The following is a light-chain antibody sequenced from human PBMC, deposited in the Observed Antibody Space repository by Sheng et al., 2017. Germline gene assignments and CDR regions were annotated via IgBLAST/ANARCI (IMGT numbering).Light chain of an antibody. CDR1: QSVSDK. J-gene: IGKJ5*01. Sequence: EIVMTQSPATLSASPGERATLSCRTSQSVSDKLAWYQHKPGQAPRLLIHSIFFRATGVPARFSGSGSGTEFTLTISSLQSEDFAVYYCQQYYSVPPVTFGQGTRLEIK. CDR3: QQYYSVPPVT. CDR2: SIF. V-gene: IGKV3-15*01.